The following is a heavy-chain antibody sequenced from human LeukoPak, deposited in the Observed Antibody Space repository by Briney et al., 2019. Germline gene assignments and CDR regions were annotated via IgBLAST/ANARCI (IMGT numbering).Heavy chain of an antibody. Sequence: ASVKVSCKASGYTFTNYAMNWVRQAPGQGLEWMGWTHPSTGNPTYAQGFTGRFVFSLDTSVSTTYLQIGSLKAEDTAVYFCARAFQSLGGLSLPDYWGQGTLVTVSS. V-gene: IGHV7-4-1*01. J-gene: IGHJ4*02. CDR1: GYTFTNYA. D-gene: IGHD3-16*02. CDR2: THPSTGNP. CDR3: ARAFQSLGGLSLPDY.